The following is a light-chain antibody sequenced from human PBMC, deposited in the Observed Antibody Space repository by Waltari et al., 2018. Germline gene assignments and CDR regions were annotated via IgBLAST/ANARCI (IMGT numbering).Light chain of an antibody. CDR3: CSYTTTDTYV. J-gene: IGLJ1*01. Sequence: SALPQPASVSGSPGPSITIYCTGTSSDVGRYEYVSWYQQHPGKAPKLIIYDVSKRPSGVSNRFSGSTSGYTASLTISGLQSEDEADYYCCSYTTTDTYVFGSGTKVTVL. CDR2: DVS. V-gene: IGLV2-14*03. CDR1: SSDVGRYEY.